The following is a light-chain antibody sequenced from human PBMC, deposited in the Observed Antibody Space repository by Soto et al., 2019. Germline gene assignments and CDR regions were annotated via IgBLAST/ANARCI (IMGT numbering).Light chain of an antibody. CDR1: SSDVGGYNY. V-gene: IGLV2-14*01. CDR2: EVS. Sequence: QSVLTQPASVSGSPGQSITISCTGTSSDVGGYNYVSWYQHHPGKAPKLMIYEVSNRPSGVSNRFSGSKSGNTASLTISGLQAEDEAHYYCSSYTSSSTLVVFGGGTKLTVL. J-gene: IGLJ2*01. CDR3: SSYTSSSTLVV.